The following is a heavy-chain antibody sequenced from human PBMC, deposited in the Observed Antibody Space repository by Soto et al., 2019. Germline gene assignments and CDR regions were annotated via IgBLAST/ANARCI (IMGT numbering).Heavy chain of an antibody. CDR2: IQYGGTT. CDR3: ARLGSSGWYQGSYFDY. V-gene: IGHV4-39*01. Sequence: QLQLQESGPGLVKASETLSLTCTVSGGSITRNNHFWGWIRQSPGKGLEWIGSIQYGGTTNYNPSLRSRGIMTAETSKNQFSLIMNSVTAADTAVYYCARLGSSGWYQGSYFDYWGQGTLVSVSS. J-gene: IGHJ4*02. CDR1: GGSITRNNHF. D-gene: IGHD6-19*01.